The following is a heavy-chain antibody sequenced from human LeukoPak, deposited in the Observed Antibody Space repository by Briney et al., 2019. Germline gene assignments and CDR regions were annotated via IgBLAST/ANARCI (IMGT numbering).Heavy chain of an antibody. V-gene: IGHV4-31*03. CDR1: GGSISSGGYY. CDR2: IYYSGST. Sequence: PSETLSLTCTVSGGSISSGGYYWSWIRQHPGKGLEWIGYIYYSGSTYYNPSLKSRVTISVDTSKNQFSLKLSSVTAADTAVYYCARGLYYGSGSYYFDYWGQGTLVTVSS. D-gene: IGHD3-10*01. CDR3: ARGLYYGSGSYYFDY. J-gene: IGHJ4*02.